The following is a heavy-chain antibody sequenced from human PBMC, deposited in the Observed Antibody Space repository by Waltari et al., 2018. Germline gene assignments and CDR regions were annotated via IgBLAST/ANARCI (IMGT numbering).Heavy chain of an antibody. D-gene: IGHD3-10*01. Sequence: QVQLVQSGAEVKKPGSSVKVSCKASGGTFSSYAISWVRQAPGQGLEWMGGIIPILGIANYAQKFQGRVTITADKSTSTVYMELSSLRSEDTAVYYCARVAYYGSGSYWYWGQGTLVTVSS. CDR2: IIPILGIA. J-gene: IGHJ4*02. CDR1: GGTFSSYA. V-gene: IGHV1-69*10. CDR3: ARVAYYGSGSYWY.